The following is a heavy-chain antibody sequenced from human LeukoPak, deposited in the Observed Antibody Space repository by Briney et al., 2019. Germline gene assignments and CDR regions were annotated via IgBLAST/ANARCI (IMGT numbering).Heavy chain of an antibody. CDR3: AREGGLYGDYLYGMDV. CDR2: IYHSGST. J-gene: IGHJ6*02. V-gene: IGHV4-30-2*01. CDR1: GGSISSGGYS. D-gene: IGHD4-17*01. Sequence: SETLSLTCAVSGGSISSGGYSWSWIRQPPGKGLEWIGYIYHSGSTYYNPSLKSRVTISVDRSKNQFSLKLSSVTAADTAVYYCAREGGLYGDYLYGMDVWGQGTTVTVSS.